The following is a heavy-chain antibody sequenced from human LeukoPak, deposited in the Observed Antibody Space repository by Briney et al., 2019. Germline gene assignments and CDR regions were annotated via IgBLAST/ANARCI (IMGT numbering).Heavy chain of an antibody. CDR1: GFTFSSYA. CDR2: ISYDGSNK. Sequence: GGSLRLSCAASGFTFSSYAMHWVRQAPGKGLEWVAVISYDGSNKYYADSVKGRITISRDNSKNTLYLQMNSLRAEDTALYYCAKGGERATNEAFDYWGQGTLVTVSS. D-gene: IGHD1-26*01. J-gene: IGHJ4*02. V-gene: IGHV3-30*04. CDR3: AKGGERATNEAFDY.